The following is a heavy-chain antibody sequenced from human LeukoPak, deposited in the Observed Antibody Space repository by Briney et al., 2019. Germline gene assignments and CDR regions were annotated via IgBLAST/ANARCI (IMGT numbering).Heavy chain of an antibody. CDR3: ARDEAVLLWFGDLNY. Sequence: GGSLRLSCAASGFTFSSYWMSWVRQAPGKGLEWVANIKQDGSEKYYVDSVKGRFTISRDNAGNSLYLQMNSLRAEDTAVYYCARDEAVLLWFGDLNYWGQGTLVTVSS. CDR2: IKQDGSEK. CDR1: GFTFSSYW. D-gene: IGHD3-10*01. V-gene: IGHV3-7*01. J-gene: IGHJ4*02.